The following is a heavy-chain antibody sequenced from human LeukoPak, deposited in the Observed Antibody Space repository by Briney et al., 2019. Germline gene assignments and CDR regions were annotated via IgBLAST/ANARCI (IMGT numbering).Heavy chain of an antibody. CDR1: GGSISTYY. CDR2: IYHSGST. J-gene: IGHJ4*02. D-gene: IGHD6-13*01. V-gene: IGHV4-59*08. Sequence: PSETLSLTCTLSGGSISTYYWSWIRQPPGKGLEWIGYIYHSGSTNYNPSLKSRVTISVDTSKNQFSLKLSSVTAADTAVYYCAAAAAGTEYWGQGTLVTVSS. CDR3: AAAAAGTEY.